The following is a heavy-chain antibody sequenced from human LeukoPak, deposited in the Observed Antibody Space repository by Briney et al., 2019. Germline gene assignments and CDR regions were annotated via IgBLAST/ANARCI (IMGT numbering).Heavy chain of an antibody. CDR3: AKDLTGVNYCLDQ. CDR1: GFTFSSYG. Sequence: GGSLRLSCAASGFTFSSYGMHWVRQAPGKGLEWVAVISNDGSNKHYADSVKGRFTISRDNSKNTLYLQMNSLRAEDTAVYYCAKDLTGVNYCLDQWGQGTLVTVSS. J-gene: IGHJ4*02. V-gene: IGHV3-30*18. D-gene: IGHD1-7*01. CDR2: ISNDGSNK.